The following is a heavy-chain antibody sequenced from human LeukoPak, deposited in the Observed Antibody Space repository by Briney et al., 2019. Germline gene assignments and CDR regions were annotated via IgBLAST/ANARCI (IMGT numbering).Heavy chain of an antibody. Sequence: PGRSLRLSCAASGFTFSSYAMHWVRQAPGKGLEWVAVISYDGSNKYYADSVKGRFTISRDNSKNTLYLQMNSLRAEDTAAYYCARDKGRTRGIDYWGQGTLVTVSS. CDR2: ISYDGSNK. CDR3: ARDKGRTRGIDY. CDR1: GFTFSSYA. J-gene: IGHJ4*02. V-gene: IGHV3-30-3*01. D-gene: IGHD3-10*01.